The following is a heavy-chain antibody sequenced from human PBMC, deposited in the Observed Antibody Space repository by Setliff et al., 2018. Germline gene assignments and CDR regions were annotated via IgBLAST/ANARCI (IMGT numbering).Heavy chain of an antibody. Sequence: PGGSLRLSCVASGFTFSNYAMAWVRQAPGKGLEWVSAISGSGDSTYYADSVKGRFTISRDNAKNSLDLQMDSLRGEDTAVYYCVRDRWKVMVNKGDDAFDLWGQGTMVTVSS. V-gene: IGHV3-21*01. CDR2: ISGSGDST. CDR3: VRDRWKVMVNKGDDAFDL. CDR1: GFTFSNYA. D-gene: IGHD5-18*01. J-gene: IGHJ3*01.